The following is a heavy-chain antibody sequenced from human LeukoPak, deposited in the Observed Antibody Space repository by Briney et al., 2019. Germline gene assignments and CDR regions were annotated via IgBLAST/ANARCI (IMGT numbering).Heavy chain of an antibody. CDR2: ISGSGGST. V-gene: IGHV3-23*01. Sequence: QAGGSLRLSCAASGFTFSSYAMSWVRQAPGKGLEWVSAISGSGGSTYYADSVKGRFTISRDNSKSTLYLQMNSLRAEDTAVYYCANHDYGDYYFDYWGQGTLVTVSS. J-gene: IGHJ4*02. D-gene: IGHD4-17*01. CDR3: ANHDYGDYYFDY. CDR1: GFTFSSYA.